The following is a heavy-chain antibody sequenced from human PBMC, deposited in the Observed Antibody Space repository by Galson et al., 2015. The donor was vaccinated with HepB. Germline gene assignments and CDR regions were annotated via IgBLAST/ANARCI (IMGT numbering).Heavy chain of an antibody. CDR1: GGYISRRSYY. V-gene: IGHV4-39*01. D-gene: IGHD3-16*01. Sequence: ETLSLTCTVSGGYISRRSYYWGWIRQPPGKGLAWIGSIYYSGSTYYNPSLKSRVTISVDTSKNQFSLKLSSVTAADTAVYYCVRLGPRFDWLTPWGRGTLVTVSS. CDR2: IYYSGST. J-gene: IGHJ5*02. CDR3: VRLGPRFDWLTP.